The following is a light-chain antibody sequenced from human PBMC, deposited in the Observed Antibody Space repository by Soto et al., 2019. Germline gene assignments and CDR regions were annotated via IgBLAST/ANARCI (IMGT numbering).Light chain of an antibody. CDR1: QSISSW. V-gene: IGKV1-5*01. Sequence: GDRVTITCRARQSISSWLAWYQQKPGKAPKFLIYDASNLESGVPSRFSGSGSGTEFTLTISSLQPDDFATYYCQQYSSYWTFGQGTKVEIK. J-gene: IGKJ1*01. CDR2: DAS. CDR3: QQYSSYWT.